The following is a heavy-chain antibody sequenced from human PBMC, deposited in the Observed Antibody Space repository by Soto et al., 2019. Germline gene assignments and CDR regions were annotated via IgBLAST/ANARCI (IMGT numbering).Heavy chain of an antibody. CDR3: VRDAYNRDAFDI. V-gene: IGHV3-21*01. D-gene: IGHD1-20*01. CDR2: ISASSSSI. CDR1: GFNFITFS. Sequence: DVQLVESGGGLVKPGGPLKLSLAASGFNFITFSMNWVRQAPGKGLEWVSSISASSSSIYYAESVKGRFTVSRDNAKNSLYLQMNSLTAEDTALYYCVRDAYNRDAFDIWGQGTTVTVSS. J-gene: IGHJ3*02.